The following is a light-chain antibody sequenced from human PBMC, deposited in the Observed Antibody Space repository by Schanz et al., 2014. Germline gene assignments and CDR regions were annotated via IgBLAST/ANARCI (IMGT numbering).Light chain of an antibody. Sequence: QSALTQPASVSGSPGQSITISCTGTSSDVGGYNYVSWYQQHPGKAPKLLIYDVSIRPSGITNRFSGSKSGNTASLTISGLQAEDEADYYCSSHSTISTVVFGGGTKLTVL. CDR3: SSHSTISTVV. CDR2: DVS. J-gene: IGLJ2*01. CDR1: SSDVGGYNY. V-gene: IGLV2-14*03.